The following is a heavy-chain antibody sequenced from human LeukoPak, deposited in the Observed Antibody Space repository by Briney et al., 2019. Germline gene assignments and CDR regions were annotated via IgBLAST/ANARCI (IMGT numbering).Heavy chain of an antibody. CDR2: IYYSGST. Sequence: PSGTLSLTCTVSGGSISSSSYYWGWIRQPPGKGLEWIGSIYYSGSTYYNPSLKSRVTISVDTSKNQFSLKLSSVTAADTAVYYCASSAQGADRTIDYWGQGTLVTVSS. V-gene: IGHV4-39*01. D-gene: IGHD1-1*01. CDR1: GGSISSSSYY. CDR3: ASSAQGADRTIDY. J-gene: IGHJ4*02.